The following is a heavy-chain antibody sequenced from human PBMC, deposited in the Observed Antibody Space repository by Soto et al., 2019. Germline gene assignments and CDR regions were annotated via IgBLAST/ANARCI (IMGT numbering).Heavy chain of an antibody. V-gene: IGHV1-69*12. Sequence: QVQLVQSGAEVKKPGSSVKVSCKSSGGTFSNYGFSWVRQAPGQGLECMGVIVPIFGAEHPQKFQGRVTITAXASXNXVIMELRGLRSEDTAVYYCARGGSDYDGSGYYQGHVWGQGTTVTVSS. CDR1: GGTFSNYG. CDR3: ARGGSDYDGSGYYQGHV. CDR2: IVPIFGA. J-gene: IGHJ6*02. D-gene: IGHD3-22*01.